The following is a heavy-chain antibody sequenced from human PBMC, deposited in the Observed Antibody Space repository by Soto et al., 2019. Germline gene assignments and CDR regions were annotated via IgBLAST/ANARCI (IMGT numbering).Heavy chain of an antibody. D-gene: IGHD4-17*01. J-gene: IGHJ4*02. CDR1: GYTFTSYA. V-gene: IGHV1-8*01. CDR2: MNPNSGNT. Sequence: QVQLVQSGAEVKKPGASVKVSCKASGYTFTSYAINWVRQATGQGLEWMGWMNPNSGNTGYAQKFHGRVTMTRNTSISTAYMELSSLRSEDTAVYYCASIHDYGDFIFDYWGQGTLVTVSS. CDR3: ASIHDYGDFIFDY.